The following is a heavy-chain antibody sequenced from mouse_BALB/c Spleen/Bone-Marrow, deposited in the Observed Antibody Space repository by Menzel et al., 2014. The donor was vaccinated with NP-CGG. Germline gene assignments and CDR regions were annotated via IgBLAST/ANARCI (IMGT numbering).Heavy chain of an antibody. CDR1: GFNIKDTY. D-gene: IGHD1-1*01. CDR2: IDPANGNT. J-gene: IGHJ4*01. V-gene: IGHV14-3*02. CDR3: ARSRDYGSSYYAMGY. Sequence: VQLQQSGAELVKPGASVKLSCTASGFNIKDTYMHWVKQRPEQGLEWIGRIDPANGNTKYDPKFQGKATITAVTSSNTAYLQLSSLTSEDTAVYYCARSRDYGSSYYAMGYWGQGTSVTVSS.